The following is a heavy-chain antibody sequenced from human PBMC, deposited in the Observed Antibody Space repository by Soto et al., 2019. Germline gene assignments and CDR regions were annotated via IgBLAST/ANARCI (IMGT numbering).Heavy chain of an antibody. J-gene: IGHJ1*01. CDR2: IYYSGST. V-gene: IGHV4-59*01. D-gene: IGHD6-13*01. Sequence: SETLSLTCTVSGGSISSYYWSWIRQPPGKGLEWIGYIYYSGSTNYNPSLKSRVTISVDTSKNQFSLKLSSVTAGDTAVYYCARTVSGTGYFQHWGQGTLVTVSS. CDR1: GGSISSYY. CDR3: ARTVSGTGYFQH.